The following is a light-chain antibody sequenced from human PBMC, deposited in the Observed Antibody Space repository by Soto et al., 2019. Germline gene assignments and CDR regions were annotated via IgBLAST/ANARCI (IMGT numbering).Light chain of an antibody. V-gene: IGLV1-40*01. Sequence: QSVLTQPPSVSGAPGQRVTISCTGSSSNIGAGYDVHWYQQCPGTAPKLLIYGNNNRPSGVPDRFSGSKSGTSASLAIAGLQAEDEADYYCQSYDSSLSENVIFGGGTKLTVL. J-gene: IGLJ2*01. CDR3: QSYDSSLSENVI. CDR2: GNN. CDR1: SSNIGAGYD.